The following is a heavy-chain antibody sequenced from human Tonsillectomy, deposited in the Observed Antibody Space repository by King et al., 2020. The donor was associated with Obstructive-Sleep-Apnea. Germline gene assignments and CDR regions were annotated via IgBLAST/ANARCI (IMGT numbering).Heavy chain of an antibody. Sequence: QLQESGPRLVKPSETLSLTCTVSGGSISSSSYYWGWLRQPPGKGLEWIGSIYYSGSTYYNPSLKSRVTISVDTSKNQFSLKVSSVTAADTAVYYCARVQSSGINPIDYWGQGTLVTVSS. J-gene: IGHJ4*02. D-gene: IGHD1-26*01. CDR3: ARVQSSGINPIDY. CDR2: IYYSGST. CDR1: GGSISSSSYY. V-gene: IGHV4-39*07.